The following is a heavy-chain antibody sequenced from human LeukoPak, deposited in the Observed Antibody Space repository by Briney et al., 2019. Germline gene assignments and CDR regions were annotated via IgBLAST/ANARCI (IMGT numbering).Heavy chain of an antibody. CDR1: GFTFSSYA. CDR2: ISGSGGST. Sequence: GGSLRLSCAASGFTFSSYAMSWVRQAPGKGLEWVSTISGSGGSTYYADSVKGRFTISRDNSKNTLYLQMNSLRAEDTAVYYCAKDRGYYGSGSYFDYWGQGTLVTVSS. CDR3: AKDRGYYGSGSYFDY. D-gene: IGHD3-10*01. J-gene: IGHJ4*02. V-gene: IGHV3-23*01.